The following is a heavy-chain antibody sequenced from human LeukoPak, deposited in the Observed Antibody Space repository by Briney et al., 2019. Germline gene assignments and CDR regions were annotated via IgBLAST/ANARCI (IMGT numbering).Heavy chain of an antibody. J-gene: IGHJ5*02. D-gene: IGHD2-15*01. CDR2: INPNSGGT. CDR3: ARENCSGGSCYRWDWFDP. CDR1: GYTFTGYY. V-gene: IGHV1-2*02. Sequence: ASVKVSCKASGYTFTGYYMHWVRQAPGQGLEWMGWINPNSGGTNYAQKFQGRVTMTRDTSISTAYMELSRLRSDDTAVYYCARENCSGGSCYRWDWFDPWGQGTLVTVSS.